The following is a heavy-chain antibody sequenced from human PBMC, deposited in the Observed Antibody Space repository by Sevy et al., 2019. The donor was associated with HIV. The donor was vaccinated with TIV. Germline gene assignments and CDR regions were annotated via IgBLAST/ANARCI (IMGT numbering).Heavy chain of an antibody. CDR3: TTDIVVGVAGTGDAFDI. J-gene: IGHJ3*02. D-gene: IGHD2-15*01. CDR2: IKSKTDGGTT. V-gene: IGHV3-15*01. CDR1: GFTFSNAW. Sequence: GGSLRLSCAASGFTFSNAWMSWVRQAPGKGLEWVGRIKSKTDGGTTDYAAPVKGRFTISRENSKNTLYMQMNSLKTEDKAVYYCTTDIVVGVAGTGDAFDIWGQGTMVTVSS.